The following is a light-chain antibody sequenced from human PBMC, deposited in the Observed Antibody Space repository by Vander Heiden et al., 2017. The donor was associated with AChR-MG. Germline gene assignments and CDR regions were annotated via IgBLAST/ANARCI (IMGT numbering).Light chain of an antibody. V-gene: IGLV1-44*01. J-gene: IGLJ2*01. CDR1: SSNIGSKT. CDR3: AAWDDSLNALV. Sequence: QPVLTQPPSASETPGQRVTIVGFGSSSNIGSKTVNWYQQLPGTAPKLLIYSNKQRPSGVPDRFSGSKSGTSASLAISGLQSEDEADYYCAAWDDSLNALVFGGGTKLTVL. CDR2: SNK.